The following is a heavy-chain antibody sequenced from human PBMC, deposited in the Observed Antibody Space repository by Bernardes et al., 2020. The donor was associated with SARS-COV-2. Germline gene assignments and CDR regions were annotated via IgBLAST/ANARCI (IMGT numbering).Heavy chain of an antibody. CDR3: AREGWIGVVVAATRGRPYYYYGMDV. D-gene: IGHD2-15*01. CDR2: IYTSGST. Sequence: SETLSLTCTVSGGSISSGIYYWSWIRQPAGKGLEWIGRIYTSGSTTYNPSLKSRVTISVDTSKNQFSLKLSSVTAADTAVYYCAREGWIGVVVAATRGRPYYYYGMDVWGQGTTVTVSS. V-gene: IGHV4-61*02. CDR1: GGSISSGIYY. J-gene: IGHJ6*02.